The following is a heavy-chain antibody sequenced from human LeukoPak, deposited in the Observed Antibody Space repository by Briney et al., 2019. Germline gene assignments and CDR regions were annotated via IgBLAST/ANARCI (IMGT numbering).Heavy chain of an antibody. Sequence: ASVKVSCKASGYTFTGYYMHWVRQAPGQGLEWMGWINPNSGATNYAQNFQGRVTMTRDTSISTAYMELSRLRSDDTAVYYCARDFGIFGTSSWTGLDYWGQGTLVTVSP. J-gene: IGHJ4*02. V-gene: IGHV1-2*02. CDR3: ARDFGIFGTSSWTGLDY. CDR1: GYTFTGYY. CDR2: INPNSGAT. D-gene: IGHD6-13*01.